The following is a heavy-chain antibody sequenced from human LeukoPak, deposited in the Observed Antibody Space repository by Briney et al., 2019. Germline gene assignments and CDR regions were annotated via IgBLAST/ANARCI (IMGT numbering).Heavy chain of an antibody. J-gene: IGHJ4*02. V-gene: IGHV4-61*01. D-gene: IGHD3-10*01. CDR1: SGSVSSGSYY. Sequence: SETLSLTCTVSSGSVSSGSYYWSWIRQPPGKGLEGIRYIYYSGSTNYNPSLKSRVTISVDTSKNQFSLKLSSVTAADTAVYYCARALRVRGVITYYYFDYWGQGTLVTVSS. CDR2: IYYSGST. CDR3: ARALRVRGVITYYYFDY.